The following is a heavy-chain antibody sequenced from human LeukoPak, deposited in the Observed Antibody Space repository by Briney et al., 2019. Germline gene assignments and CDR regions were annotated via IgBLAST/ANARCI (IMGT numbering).Heavy chain of an antibody. V-gene: IGHV3-23*01. CDR1: GFTFNKYA. CDR2: ISDSGGST. D-gene: IGHD2-15*01. CDR3: AKARVVMVVAATVLDY. J-gene: IGHJ4*02. Sequence: PGGSLRLSCAASGFTFNKYAMSWVRQAPGKGLEWVSGISDSGGSTYYADSVKGRFTISRDNSKNTLYLQMNSLRAEDTAVYYCAKARVVMVVAATVLDYWGQGALVTVSS.